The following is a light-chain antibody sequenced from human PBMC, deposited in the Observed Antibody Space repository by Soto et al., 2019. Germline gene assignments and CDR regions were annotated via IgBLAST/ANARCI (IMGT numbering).Light chain of an antibody. CDR1: QSVSYN. Sequence: EIVMTQSPATLSVSPGETATLSCRASQSVSYNLAWYQQKPGQGPRLLIYGAFTRATEIPARFSGSGSGTEYTLTISGLESEDFALYYYQQYKNWPPLTFGGGTKVEIK. J-gene: IGKJ4*02. CDR2: GAF. V-gene: IGKV3-15*01. CDR3: QQYKNWPPLT.